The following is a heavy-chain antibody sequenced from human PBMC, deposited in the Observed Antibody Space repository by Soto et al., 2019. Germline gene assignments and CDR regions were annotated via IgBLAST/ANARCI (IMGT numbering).Heavy chain of an antibody. CDR2: ISAYNGNT. CDR1: GYTFTSYG. J-gene: IGHJ4*02. D-gene: IGHD5-12*01. V-gene: IGHV1-18*01. CDR3: ARTFGYSGYDSRFDY. Sequence: ASMKVSCKASGYTFTSYGISWVRQAPGQGLEWMGWISAYNGNTNYAQKLQGRVTMTTDTSTSTAYMEMRSLRSDDTAVYFCARTFGYSGYDSRFDYWGQGTLVTVSS.